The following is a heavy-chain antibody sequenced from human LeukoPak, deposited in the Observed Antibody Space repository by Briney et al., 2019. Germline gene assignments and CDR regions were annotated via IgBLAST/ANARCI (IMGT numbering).Heavy chain of an antibody. J-gene: IGHJ4*02. CDR2: ISGSGGST. CDR3: AKAGYDILTGYYGSFDY. D-gene: IGHD3-9*01. Sequence: GGSLRLSCAASGFTFSLYWMSWVRQAPGKGLEWVSAISGSGGSTYYADSVKGRFTISRDNSKNTLYLQMNSLRAEDTAVYYCAKAGYDILTGYYGSFDYWGQGTLVTVSS. V-gene: IGHV3-23*01. CDR1: GFTFSLYW.